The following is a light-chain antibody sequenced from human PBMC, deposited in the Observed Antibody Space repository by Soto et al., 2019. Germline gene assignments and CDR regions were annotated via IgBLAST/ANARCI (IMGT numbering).Light chain of an antibody. CDR1: QSVSSNS. CDR2: GTS. CDR3: QQYGDSPPT. J-gene: IGKJ1*01. Sequence: EIVLTQSPGTLSLSPGESATLSCRASQSVSSNSLAWYRRNPGQPPSLLIYGTSTSATDIPRRFRGSGSGTDFTLTITRLQPEDFAVYFCQQYGDSPPTFGQSTKVDVK. V-gene: IGKV3-20*01.